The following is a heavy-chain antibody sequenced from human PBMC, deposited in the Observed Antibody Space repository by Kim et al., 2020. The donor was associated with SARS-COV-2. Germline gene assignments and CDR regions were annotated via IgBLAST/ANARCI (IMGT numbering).Heavy chain of an antibody. V-gene: IGHV4-59*13. CDR3: ARVLDYGDYGIFDY. D-gene: IGHD4-17*01. J-gene: IGHJ4*02. CDR2: IYYSGST. CDR1: GGSISSYY. Sequence: SETLSLTCTVSGGSISSYYWSWIRQPPGKGLEWIGYIYYSGSTNYNPSLKSRVTISVDTSKNQFSLKLSSVTAADTAVYYCARVLDYGDYGIFDYWGQGTLVTVSS.